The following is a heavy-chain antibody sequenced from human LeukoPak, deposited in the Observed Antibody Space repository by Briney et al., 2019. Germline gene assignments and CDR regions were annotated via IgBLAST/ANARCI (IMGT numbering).Heavy chain of an antibody. Sequence: GASVKVSCKASGYTFTGYFMHWVRQAPGQGLEWLGWINPNSGVTDYAQKFQGRVTMARDTSISTAYMELSRLRSDDTAVYYCARTWGVEMDTISTIDYWGQGTLVTVSS. V-gene: IGHV1-2*02. J-gene: IGHJ4*02. CDR2: INPNSGVT. D-gene: IGHD5-24*01. CDR1: GYTFTGYF. CDR3: ARTWGVEMDTISTIDY.